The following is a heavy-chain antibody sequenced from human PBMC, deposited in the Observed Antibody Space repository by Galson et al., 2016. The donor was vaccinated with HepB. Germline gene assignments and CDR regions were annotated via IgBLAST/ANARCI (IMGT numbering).Heavy chain of an antibody. V-gene: IGHV4-39*01. CDR3: VRRSEALGRRVSDMDV. CDR1: GASTSSHRYY. Sequence: SETLSLTCMVSGASTSSHRYYWGWIRQSPGKGMEGIGRAYNSGTTTYNPSLQSRVTIPVDTSRTQFSLKVESATAADSALYYCVRRSEALGRRVSDMDVWGQGTTVFVSS. J-gene: IGHJ6*02. CDR2: AYNSGTT. D-gene: IGHD3-3*01.